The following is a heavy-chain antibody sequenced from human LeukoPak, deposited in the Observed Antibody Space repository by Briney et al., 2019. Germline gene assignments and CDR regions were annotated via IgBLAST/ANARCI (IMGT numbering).Heavy chain of an antibody. CDR1: GGSISSYY. Sequence: PSETLSLTCTVSGGSISSYYWSWIRQPPGKGLEWIGYIYYSGSTNYNPSLKSRVTISVDTSKNQFSLKLSSVTAADTAVYYCARDPLRFYYYYGMDVWGQGTTVTVSS. V-gene: IGHV4-59*12. CDR3: ARDPLRFYYYYGMDV. D-gene: IGHD4-17*01. J-gene: IGHJ6*02. CDR2: IYYSGST.